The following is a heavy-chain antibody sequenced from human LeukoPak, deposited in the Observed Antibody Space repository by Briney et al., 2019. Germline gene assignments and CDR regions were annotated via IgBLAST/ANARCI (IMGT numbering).Heavy chain of an antibody. CDR3: ARLAGYFYDSSAYPKLSSLIDY. CDR2: VYSRGST. Sequence: PSETLSLTCTVSGGSISSHNYFWGCIRQPPGKGLEWIGSVYSRGSTYYNPSLKSRVTMSINTSMNQFSLKLSSVTAADTAVYYCARLAGYFYDSSAYPKLSSLIDYWGQGTLVTVSS. V-gene: IGHV4-39*01. J-gene: IGHJ4*02. D-gene: IGHD3-22*01. CDR1: GGSISSHNYF.